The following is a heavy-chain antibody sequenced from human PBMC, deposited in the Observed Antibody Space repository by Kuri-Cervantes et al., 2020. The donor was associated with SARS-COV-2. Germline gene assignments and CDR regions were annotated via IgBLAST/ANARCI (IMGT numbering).Heavy chain of an antibody. CDR3: ARGMVRGIIQYYYYAMGV. CDR2: INPNSGGT. Sequence: ASVKVSCKASGYTFTDYYMHWVRQAPGQGLEWMGWINPNSGGTNYAQKFQGWVTMTRDTSISTVYMELSRLRSDDTAVYYCARGMVRGIIQYYYYAMGVWGQGTTVTVSS. CDR1: GYTFTDYY. D-gene: IGHD3-10*01. J-gene: IGHJ6*02. V-gene: IGHV1-2*04.